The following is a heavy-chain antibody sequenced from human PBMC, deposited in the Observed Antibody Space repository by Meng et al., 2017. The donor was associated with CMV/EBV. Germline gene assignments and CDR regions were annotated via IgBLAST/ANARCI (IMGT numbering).Heavy chain of an antibody. CDR2: IRSKTDGGTS. V-gene: IGHV3-15*01. CDR1: FSFSNAW. Sequence: FSFSNAWMSWGRQAPGKGLEWVGRIRSKTDGGTSDYTVSVKGRFTISRDDSKNKLYLQINSLETEDTAVYYCTREATLDRNYYWFDPWGQGTLVTVSS. J-gene: IGHJ5*02. D-gene: IGHD1-14*01. CDR3: TREATLDRNYYWFDP.